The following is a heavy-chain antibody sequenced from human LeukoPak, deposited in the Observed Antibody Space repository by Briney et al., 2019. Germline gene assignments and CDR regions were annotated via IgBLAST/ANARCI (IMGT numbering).Heavy chain of an antibody. J-gene: IGHJ4*02. Sequence: SETLSLTCAVYGGSFSDYYWSWIRQPPGKGLEWIGKINHSGSTNYNPSLKSRVTMSVDTSKNQFSLKVSAVTAADTAVYYCARGEGARDGYDYEGPFYFDYWGQGTLVTVSS. D-gene: IGHD5-24*01. CDR3: ARGEGARDGYDYEGPFYFDY. CDR2: INHSGST. V-gene: IGHV4-34*01. CDR1: GGSFSDYY.